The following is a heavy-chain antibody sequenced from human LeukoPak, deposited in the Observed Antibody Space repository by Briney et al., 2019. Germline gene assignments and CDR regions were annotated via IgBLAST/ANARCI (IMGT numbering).Heavy chain of an antibody. CDR3: AKGGKWDVTPFDY. CDR2: ISGDSTYR. V-gene: IGHV3-23*01. D-gene: IGHD1-26*01. J-gene: IGHJ4*02. Sequence: GGSLRLSCSASGFTFSGYAMSWVRQAPGKGLEWISSISGDSTYRHHADSVEGRFTVSRDNSKNTLYLQVSSLRAEDTAVYYCAKGGKWDVTPFDYWGQGTLVTVSS. CDR1: GFTFSGYA.